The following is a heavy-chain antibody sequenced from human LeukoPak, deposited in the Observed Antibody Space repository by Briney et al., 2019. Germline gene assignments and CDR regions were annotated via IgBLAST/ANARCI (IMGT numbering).Heavy chain of an antibody. V-gene: IGHV4-59*01. D-gene: IGHD3-10*01. CDR2: IYSSGST. CDR1: GGSINYYY. J-gene: IGHJ3*01. Sequence: SETLSLTCNVAGGSINYYYWSWIRQAPGKGLEWIGYIYSSGSTNYNPSLKSRVSISVDTSKNQVSLKLRSVTAADTALYYCARELVVSYDSGSSYVHAFDLWGQGTQITVSS. CDR3: ARELVVSYDSGSSYVHAFDL.